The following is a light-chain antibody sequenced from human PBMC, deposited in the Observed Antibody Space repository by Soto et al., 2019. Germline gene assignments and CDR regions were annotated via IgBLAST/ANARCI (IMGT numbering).Light chain of an antibody. J-gene: IGLJ1*01. V-gene: IGLV2-14*01. CDR1: SSDVGGYNY. Sequence: QSVLAQPASVSRSPGQSITISCTGTSSDVGGYNYVSWYQQHPGKAPKVMIYDASNRPSGVSNRFSGSKSGNTASLTISGLQAEDEADYFCSSYTSSGTYVFGTGTKVTVL. CDR2: DAS. CDR3: SSYTSSGTYV.